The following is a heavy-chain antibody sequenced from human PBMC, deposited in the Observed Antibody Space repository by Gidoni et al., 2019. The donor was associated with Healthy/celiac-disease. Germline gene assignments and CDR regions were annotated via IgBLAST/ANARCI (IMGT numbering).Heavy chain of an antibody. Sequence: QLQLQQSGPGLVKPSETLSLTCTVSAGSISSSSYSWGWIRQPPGKGLEWIGSIYYSGSTYYNPSLKSRVTISVDTSKNQFSLKLSSVTAADTAVYYCARRLRRQQPDYWGQGTLVTVSS. CDR2: IYYSGST. J-gene: IGHJ4*02. V-gene: IGHV4-39*01. D-gene: IGHD6-13*01. CDR1: AGSISSSSYS. CDR3: ARRLRRQQPDY.